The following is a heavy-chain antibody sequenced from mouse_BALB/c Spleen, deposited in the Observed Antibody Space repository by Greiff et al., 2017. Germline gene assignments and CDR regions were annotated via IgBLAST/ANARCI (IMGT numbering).Heavy chain of an antibody. CDR2: IDPANGNT. CDR1: GFNIKDTF. D-gene: IGHD1-1*01. J-gene: IGHJ4*01. V-gene: IGHV14-3*02. CDR3: DQSLCEHANYYAMDY. Sequence: EVQLQQSGPELVKPGASVKLSCTASGFNIKDTFMHWVKQRPEQGLEWIGRIDPANGNTKYDPKFQGKATITADTSSNTAYLQLSSLTSEDTAVYYCDQSLCEHANYYAMDYWGQGTSVTVSS.